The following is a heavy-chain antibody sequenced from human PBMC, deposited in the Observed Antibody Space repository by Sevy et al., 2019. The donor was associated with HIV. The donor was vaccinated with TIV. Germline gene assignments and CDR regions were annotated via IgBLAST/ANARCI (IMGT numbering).Heavy chain of an antibody. J-gene: IGHJ4*02. V-gene: IGHV1-3*01. CDR1: GYTFTSYA. CDR2: INAGNGNT. D-gene: IGHD6-6*01. CDR3: AREGSIAARPEYYLDY. Sequence: ASVKVSCKASGYTFTSYAMHWVRQAPGQRLEWMGWINAGNGNTKYSQKFQGRVTITRDTSASTAYMELSSLRSEDTAVYYCAREGSIAARPEYYLDYWGQGTLVTVSS.